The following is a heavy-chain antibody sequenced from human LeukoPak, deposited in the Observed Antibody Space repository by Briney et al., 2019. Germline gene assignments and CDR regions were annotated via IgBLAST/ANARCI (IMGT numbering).Heavy chain of an antibody. V-gene: IGHV3-23*01. CDR3: AKDFYPLGNYVIYFDY. J-gene: IGHJ4*02. CDR1: GFTFGSYA. D-gene: IGHD1-7*01. Sequence: GGSLRLSCAASGFTFGSYAMSWVRQAPGKGLEWVSTISGSAISTYYADSVKGRFTISRDNSKSTLYLQMNSLRPEDTAVYYCAKDFYPLGNYVIYFDYWGQGTLVTVSS. CDR2: ISGSAIST.